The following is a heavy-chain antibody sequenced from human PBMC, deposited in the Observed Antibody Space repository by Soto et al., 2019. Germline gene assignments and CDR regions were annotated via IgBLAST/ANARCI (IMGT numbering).Heavy chain of an antibody. CDR2: TYYRSKWYN. Sequence: TLSLTCAISGDSVSSNSAAWNWIRQSPSRGLEWLGRTYYRSKWYNDYAVSVKSRITINPDTSKNQFSLQLNSVTPEDTAVYYCTRTHWYSSGWYFSLSWFDPWGQGTLVTVSS. CDR3: TRTHWYSSGWYFSLSWFDP. J-gene: IGHJ5*02. D-gene: IGHD6-19*01. V-gene: IGHV6-1*01. CDR1: GDSVSSNSAA.